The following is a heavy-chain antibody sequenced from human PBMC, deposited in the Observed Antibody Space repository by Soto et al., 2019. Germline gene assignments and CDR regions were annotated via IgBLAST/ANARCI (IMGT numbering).Heavy chain of an antibody. V-gene: IGHV3-23*01. Sequence: GALRASCAASGFTFRNYAMSWVRQAAGKGLEWVSAIGGSGAKTYYADSVKGRFTISRDNSENTVYVQMNSLRPDDTAIYYCAKGLYYYESSGYYQEDYFDSWGQGTMVTVS. CDR3: AKGLYYYESSGYYQEDYFDS. CDR1: GFTFRNYA. CDR2: IGGSGAKT. D-gene: IGHD3-22*01. J-gene: IGHJ4*02.